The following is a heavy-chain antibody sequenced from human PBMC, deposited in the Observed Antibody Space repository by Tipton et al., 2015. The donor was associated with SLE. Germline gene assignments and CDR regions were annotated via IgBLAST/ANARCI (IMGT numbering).Heavy chain of an antibody. J-gene: IGHJ4*02. CDR3: ARAIGANYFNF. CDR1: GASIRNYH. D-gene: IGHD3-16*01. CDR2: VYYTGSA. Sequence: TLSLTCTVSGASIRNYHWSWIRQPPGKGLEWLGSVYYTGSAFYNPSLKSRLTLSVDTSKIQFSLRLASVTAADTAVYYCARAIGANYFNFWGQGILVTVSS. V-gene: IGHV4-59*12.